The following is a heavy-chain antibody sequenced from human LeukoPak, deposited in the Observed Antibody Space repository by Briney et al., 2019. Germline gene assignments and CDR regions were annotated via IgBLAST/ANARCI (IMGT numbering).Heavy chain of an antibody. J-gene: IGHJ4*02. CDR3: ARGGWSGYSYGSEPEKYFDY. Sequence: ASVKVSCKASGYTFTGYYMHWVRQAPGQGLEWMGWINPNSGGTNYAQKFQGRVTMTRDTSISTVYMELSRLRSDDTAVYYCARGGWSGYSYGSEPEKYFDYWGQGTLVTVSS. D-gene: IGHD5-18*01. CDR2: INPNSGGT. CDR1: GYTFTGYY. V-gene: IGHV1-2*02.